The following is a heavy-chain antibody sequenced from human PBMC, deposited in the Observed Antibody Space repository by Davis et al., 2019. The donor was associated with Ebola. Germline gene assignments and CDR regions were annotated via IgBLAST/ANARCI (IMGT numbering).Heavy chain of an antibody. CDR3: AKDIGVSHWYFDL. J-gene: IGHJ2*01. V-gene: IGHV3-23*01. D-gene: IGHD3-16*01. CDR2: VIGSGSDT. CDR1: GFTFSNYG. Sequence: GESLKISCSASGFTFSNYGMSWVRQAPGKGLEWVSGVIGSGSDTYYADSVKGRFTISRDNSKNTLYLQMNSLRAEDTAVYYCAKDIGVSHWYFDLWGRGTLVTVSS.